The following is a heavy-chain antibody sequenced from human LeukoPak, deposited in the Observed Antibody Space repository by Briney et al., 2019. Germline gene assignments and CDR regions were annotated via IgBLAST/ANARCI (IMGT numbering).Heavy chain of an antibody. V-gene: IGHV4-4*09. CDR2: IYTSGST. J-gene: IGHJ5*02. CDR3: ARRGVGAARDWFDP. D-gene: IGHD6-13*01. CDR1: GGSISSYY. Sequence: SETLSLTCTVSGGSISSYYWSWIRQPPGKGLEWIGYIYTSGSTNYNPSLKSRVTISVDTSKNQFSLKLGSVTAADTAVYYCARRGVGAARDWFDPWGQGTLVTVSS.